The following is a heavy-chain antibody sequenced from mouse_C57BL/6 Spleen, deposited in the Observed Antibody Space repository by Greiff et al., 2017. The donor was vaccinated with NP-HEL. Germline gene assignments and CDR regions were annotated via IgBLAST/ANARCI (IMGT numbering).Heavy chain of an antibody. CDR2: IDPSDSYT. J-gene: IGHJ2*01. Sequence: VQLQQSGAELVMPGASVKLSCKASGYTFTSYWMHWVKQRPGQGLEWIGEIDPSDSYTNYNQKFKGKSTLTVDKSSSTAYMQLSSLTSEDSAVYYCAREVLRNFDYWGQGTTLTVSS. CDR1: GYTFTSYW. D-gene: IGHD1-1*01. CDR3: AREVLRNFDY. V-gene: IGHV1-69*01.